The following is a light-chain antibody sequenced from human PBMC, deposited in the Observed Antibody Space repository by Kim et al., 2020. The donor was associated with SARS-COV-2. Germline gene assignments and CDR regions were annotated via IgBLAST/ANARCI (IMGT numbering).Light chain of an antibody. CDR3: NSRDSSGNRGV. J-gene: IGLJ2*01. CDR2: GKN. V-gene: IGLV3-19*01. Sequence: SSELTQDPAVSVALGQTVRITCQGDSLRSYYASWYQQKPGQAPVLVIYGKNNRPSGIPDRFSGSSSGNTASLTITEAQAEDEADYYCNSRDSSGNRGVFG. CDR1: SLRSYY.